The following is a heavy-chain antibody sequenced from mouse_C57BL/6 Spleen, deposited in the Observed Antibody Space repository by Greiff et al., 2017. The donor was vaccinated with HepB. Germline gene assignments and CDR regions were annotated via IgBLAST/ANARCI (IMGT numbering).Heavy chain of an antibody. CDR2: INPNNGGT. CDR3: AKYYSNYAYYFDY. D-gene: IGHD2-5*01. J-gene: IGHJ2*01. CDR1: GYTFTDYY. Sequence: EVQLQQSGPELVKPGPSVKISCKASGYTFTDYYMNWVKQSHGKSLEWIGDINPNNGGTSYNQKFKGKATLTVDKSSSTAYMELRSLTSEDSAVYYCAKYYSNYAYYFDYWGQGTTLTVSS. V-gene: IGHV1-26*01.